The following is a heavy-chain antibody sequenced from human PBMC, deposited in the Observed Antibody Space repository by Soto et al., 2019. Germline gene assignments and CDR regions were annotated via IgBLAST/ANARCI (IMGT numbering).Heavy chain of an antibody. D-gene: IGHD2-15*01. Sequence: ASVKVSCKASGYTFTSYYMHWVRQAPGQGLEWMGIINPSGGSTSYAQKFQGRVTMTRDTSTSTVYMELSSLRSEDTAVYYCARYMAPPRRRTANGPLRCVNGRSFFGTWGQVTLVTVSS. CDR2: INPSGGST. V-gene: IGHV1-46*01. CDR3: ARYMAPPRRRTANGPLRCVNGRSFFGT. J-gene: IGHJ5*02. CDR1: GYTFTSYY.